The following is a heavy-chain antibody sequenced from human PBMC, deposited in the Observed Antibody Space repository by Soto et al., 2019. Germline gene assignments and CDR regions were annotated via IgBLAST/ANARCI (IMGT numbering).Heavy chain of an antibody. V-gene: IGHV3-21*01. Sequence: EVQLVESGGGLVKPGGSLRLSCAASGFTFTGYTMNWLRQAPGKGLEWVSGISSSGSFVFYAGSVKGRFTISGDNAKNSLHLQMNSLRAEDTAFYYCARDPGVWGEGSDFDYWGQGSLVIVSS. CDR3: ARDPGVWGEGSDFDY. CDR2: ISSSGSFV. CDR1: GFTFTGYT. D-gene: IGHD3-16*01. J-gene: IGHJ4*02.